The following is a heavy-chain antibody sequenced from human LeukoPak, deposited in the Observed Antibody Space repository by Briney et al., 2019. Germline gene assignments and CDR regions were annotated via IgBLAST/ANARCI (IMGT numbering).Heavy chain of an antibody. CDR3: ARPLGGSGWYELDY. V-gene: IGHV3-21*01. D-gene: IGHD6-19*01. CDR1: GLTFSSYS. J-gene: IGHJ4*02. Sequence: EPGGSLRLSCAASGLTFSSYSMNWVRQAPGKGLEWVSSISSSSSYIYYADSVKGRFTISRDNAKNSLYLQMNSLRAEDTAVYYCARPLGGSGWYELDYWGQGTLVTVSS. CDR2: ISSSSSYI.